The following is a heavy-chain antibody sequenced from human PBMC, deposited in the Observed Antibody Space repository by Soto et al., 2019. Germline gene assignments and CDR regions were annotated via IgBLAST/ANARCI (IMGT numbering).Heavy chain of an antibody. V-gene: IGHV1-69*08. D-gene: IGHD3-16*01. CDR1: GGTFSTYT. CDR2: IIPIIGII. J-gene: IGHJ5*02. CDR3: AGDYDSHYNESHASSYP. Sequence: QVQLVQSGAEVKKPGSSVKVSCKASGGTFSTYTITWVRQAPGHGLEWMGRIIPIIGIIHYAQKFQGRVPISADKFTGTAYMELTGLRSDDTAVYYCAGDYDSHYNESHASSYPWGQGTLVTVSS.